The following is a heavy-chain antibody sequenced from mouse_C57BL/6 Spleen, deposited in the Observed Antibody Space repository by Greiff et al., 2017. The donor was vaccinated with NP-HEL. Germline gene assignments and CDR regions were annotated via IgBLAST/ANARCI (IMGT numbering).Heavy chain of an antibody. Sequence: QVQLKQSGAELVMPGASVKLSCKASGYTFTSYWMHWVKQRPGQGLEWIGEIDPSDSYTNYNQKFKGKSTLTVDKSSSTAYMQLSSLTSEDSAVYYCARGGLYIGVWYFDVWGTGTTVTVSS. CDR3: ARGGLYIGVWYFDV. CDR2: IDPSDSYT. V-gene: IGHV1-69*01. J-gene: IGHJ1*03. CDR1: GYTFTSYW. D-gene: IGHD2-14*01.